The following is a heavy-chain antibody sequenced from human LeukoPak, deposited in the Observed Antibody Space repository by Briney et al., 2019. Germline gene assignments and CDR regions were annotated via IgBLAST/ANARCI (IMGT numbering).Heavy chain of an antibody. J-gene: IGHJ4*02. D-gene: IGHD1-26*01. CDR2: IYYSGST. V-gene: IGHV4-59*08. CDR3: ARGWAYFDC. CDR1: GGSISSYY. Sequence: PSETLYLTCTVSGGSISSYYWSWIRQPPGKGLEWIGYIYYSGSTDYNPSLKSRVTISLDTSKNQFSLKLNSVTAADAAVYYCARGWAYFDCWGQGTLVTVSS.